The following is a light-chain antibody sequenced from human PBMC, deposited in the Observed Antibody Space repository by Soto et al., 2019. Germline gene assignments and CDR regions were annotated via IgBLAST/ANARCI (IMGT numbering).Light chain of an antibody. CDR1: QGISSW. V-gene: IGKV1-12*01. CDR2: AAS. Sequence: DIQMTQSPSSVSASVGDRVTMTCRASQGISSWLVWYQQKPGKAPKLLIYAASNLQSGVPSTFSGSGSGTDFTLTISSLQPEDFATYYCQQSYSTPLTFGGGTKVDIK. J-gene: IGKJ4*01. CDR3: QQSYSTPLT.